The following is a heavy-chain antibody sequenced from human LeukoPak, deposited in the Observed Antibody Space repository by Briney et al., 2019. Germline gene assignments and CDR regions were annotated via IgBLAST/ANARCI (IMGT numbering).Heavy chain of an antibody. V-gene: IGHV3-7*01. Sequence: PGGSLRLSCTASGFTFSNYWMSWVRQAPGKGPEWVANIKQDGSEIYSLDSLKGRFTISRDNAKRSLYLQMNSLRAEDTAVYYCARYQGGGWDVWGQGTTVTVSS. CDR1: GFTFSNYW. CDR3: ARYQGGGWDV. J-gene: IGHJ6*02. CDR2: IKQDGSEI. D-gene: IGHD6-25*01.